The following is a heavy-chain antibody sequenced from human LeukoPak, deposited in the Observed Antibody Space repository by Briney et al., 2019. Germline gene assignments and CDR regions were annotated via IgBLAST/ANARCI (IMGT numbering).Heavy chain of an antibody. CDR1: GYTFTSYY. D-gene: IGHD2-15*01. CDR2: INPSGGST. V-gene: IGHV1-46*01. J-gene: IGHJ2*01. CDR3: ARGGGFTPASWYFDL. Sequence: ASVKVSFKASGYTFTSYYMHWVRQAPGQGLEWMGIINPSGGSTSYAQKFRGRVTMTRDTSTSTVYMELSSLRSEDTAVYYCARGGGFTPASWYFDLWGRGTLVTVSS.